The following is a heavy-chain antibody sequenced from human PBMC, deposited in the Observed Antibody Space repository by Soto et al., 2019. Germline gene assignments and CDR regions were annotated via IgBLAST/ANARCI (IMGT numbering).Heavy chain of an antibody. J-gene: IGHJ6*03. CDR1: GFTFSSYG. V-gene: IGHV3-33*01. Sequence: PGGSLRLSCAASGFTFSSYGMHWVRQAPGKGLEWVAVIWYDGSNKYYADSVKGRFTISRDNSKNTLYLQMNSLRAEDTAVYYCARRFGELSDIYYYYYMDVWGKGTTVTVSS. CDR3: ARRFGELSDIYYYYYMDV. CDR2: IWYDGSNK. D-gene: IGHD3-10*01.